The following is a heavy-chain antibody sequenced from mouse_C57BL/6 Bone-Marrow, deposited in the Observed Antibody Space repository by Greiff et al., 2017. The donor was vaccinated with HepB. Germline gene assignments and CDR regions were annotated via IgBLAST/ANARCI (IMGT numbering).Heavy chain of an antibody. D-gene: IGHD3-2*02. CDR1: GYAFTNYL. Sequence: QVQLKESGAELVRPGTSVKVSCKASGYAFTNYLIEWVKQRPGQGLEWIGVINPGSGGTNYNEKFTSKATLTADKSSSTAYMQLSSLTSEDSAVYYCGRGALQLRLRYWGQGTTLTVSS. V-gene: IGHV1-54*01. J-gene: IGHJ2*01. CDR2: INPGSGGT. CDR3: GRGALQLRLRY.